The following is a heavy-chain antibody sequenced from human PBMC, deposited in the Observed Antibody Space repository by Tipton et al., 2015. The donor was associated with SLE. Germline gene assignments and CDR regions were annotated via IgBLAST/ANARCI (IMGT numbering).Heavy chain of an antibody. CDR2: IYSSGST. CDR1: GDSISSSSYF. J-gene: IGHJ6*03. D-gene: IGHD2-2*03. CDR3: ARGVAIYWITYYDYYMDV. Sequence: TLSLTCTVSGDSISSSSYFWGWLRQPPGKGLQWIGTIYSSGSTYYNPSLKSRVTISVDTSKNQFSLKLSSVTAADTGVYYCARGVAIYWITYYDYYMDVWGKGTTVTVSS. V-gene: IGHV4-39*07.